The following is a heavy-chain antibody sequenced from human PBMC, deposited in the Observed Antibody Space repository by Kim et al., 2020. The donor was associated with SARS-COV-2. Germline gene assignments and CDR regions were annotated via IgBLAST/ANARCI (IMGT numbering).Heavy chain of an antibody. Sequence: GGSLRLSCAASGFTFSSYGMHWVRQAPGKGLEWVAVISYDGSNKYYADSVKGRFTISRDNSKNTLYLQMNSLRAEDTAVYYCAKAWAGGRITIFGVVNIPRDYYGMDVWGQGTTVTVSS. CDR3: AKAWAGGRITIFGVVNIPRDYYGMDV. CDR1: GFTFSSYG. CDR2: ISYDGSNK. J-gene: IGHJ6*02. V-gene: IGHV3-30*18. D-gene: IGHD3-3*01.